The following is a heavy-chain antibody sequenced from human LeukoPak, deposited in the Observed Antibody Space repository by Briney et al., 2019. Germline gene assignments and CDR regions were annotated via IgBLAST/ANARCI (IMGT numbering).Heavy chain of an antibody. CDR3: STSPSFGSSWYQFNY. V-gene: IGHV3-23*01. J-gene: IGHJ4*02. CDR1: GLTLYTYA. Sequence: GGSLRLSCSVSGLTLYTYAMSWVRQAPGKGLEWVSAISGRDGRTYYTDSVKGRFTISRDNSKNTLYLQMNSLRAEDTAVYYCSTSPSFGSSWYQFNYWGQGALVIVSS. D-gene: IGHD6-13*01. CDR2: ISGRDGRT.